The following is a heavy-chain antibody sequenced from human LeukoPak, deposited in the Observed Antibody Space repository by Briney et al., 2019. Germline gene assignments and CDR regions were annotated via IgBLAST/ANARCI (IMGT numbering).Heavy chain of an antibody. D-gene: IGHD6-19*01. Sequence: GGSLRLSCAASGFTFSSYSMNWVRQAPGKGLEWVSSISSSSSYIYYADSVKGRFTISRDNAKNSLYLQMNSLRAEDTAVYYCARDGAGSLLTYWYFDLWGRGTLVTVSS. CDR3: ARDGAGSLLTYWYFDL. CDR2: ISSSSSYI. J-gene: IGHJ2*01. V-gene: IGHV3-21*01. CDR1: GFTFSSYS.